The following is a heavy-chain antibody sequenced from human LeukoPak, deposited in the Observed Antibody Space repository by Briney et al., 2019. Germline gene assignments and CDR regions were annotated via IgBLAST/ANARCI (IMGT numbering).Heavy chain of an antibody. CDR2: ISGTSDTT. CDR1: GFTFSRFG. V-gene: IGHV3-48*02. Sequence: GGSLRLSCAASGFTFSRFGMNWVRQAPGKGLEWVSHISGTSDTTYYADSVKGRFSISRDNAKNSLYLQMNSLRDDDTAVYYCARNYYYTMDVWGQGTTVTVSS. J-gene: IGHJ6*02. CDR3: ARNYYYTMDV.